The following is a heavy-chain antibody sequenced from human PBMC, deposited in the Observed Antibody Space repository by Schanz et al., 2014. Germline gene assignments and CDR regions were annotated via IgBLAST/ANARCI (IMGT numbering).Heavy chain of an antibody. CDR1: GFTFSNYG. D-gene: IGHD2-8*02. J-gene: IGHJ4*01. Sequence: QVQLVESGGGVVQPGRSLRLSCAASGFTFSNYGLVWVRQAPGKGLEWLAVISYDGSDKFHADSVKGRFTISRDNSKNTLYLQMDSLRPEDTAVYFCAKDTGYCHGGACYCFEYWGLGILVIVSS. V-gene: IGHV3-30*18. CDR2: ISYDGSDK. CDR3: AKDTGYCHGGACYCFEY.